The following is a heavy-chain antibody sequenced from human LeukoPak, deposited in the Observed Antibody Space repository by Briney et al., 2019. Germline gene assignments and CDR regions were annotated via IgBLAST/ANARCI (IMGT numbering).Heavy chain of an antibody. CDR1: GGSISSYY. CDR2: IYSSGST. J-gene: IGHJ4*02. V-gene: IGHV4-4*07. D-gene: IGHD3-10*01. CDR3: ARDSGYYGSGSGFDY. Sequence: SETLSLTCTVSGGSISSYYWSWIRQPAGKGLEWIGRIYSSGSTNYNPSLKSRVTMSVDTSKNQFSLKLSSVTAADTAMYYCARDSGYYGSGSGFDYWGQGTLVTVSS.